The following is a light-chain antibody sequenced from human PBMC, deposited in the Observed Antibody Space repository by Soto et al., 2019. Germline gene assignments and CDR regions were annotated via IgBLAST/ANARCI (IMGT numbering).Light chain of an antibody. J-gene: IGKJ3*01. Sequence: DLQMTPSPTSLSASVGDRVTITCRASQGSRNFVAWYQQKPGKAPKLLIYAASTLQSGVPSRFSGSGSGTDFTLTINSLQPEDVATYSCQKYSSVPVFGPGTKVEIK. V-gene: IGKV1-27*01. CDR2: AAS. CDR1: QGSRNF. CDR3: QKYSSVPV.